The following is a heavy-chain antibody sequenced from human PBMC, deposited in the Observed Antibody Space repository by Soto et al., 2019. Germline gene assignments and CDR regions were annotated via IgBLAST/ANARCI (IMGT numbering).Heavy chain of an antibody. J-gene: IGHJ6*02. V-gene: IGHV3-30*18. Sequence: QVQLVESGGGVAQPGRSLRLSCAASGFTFSSYGMHWVRQAPGKGLEWVAVISYDGSNKYYADSVKGRFTISRDNSKNTLYLQMNSLRAEDTAVYYCAKEFGGSNLEWLLPEGYYYYGMDVWGQGTTVTVSS. CDR3: AKEFGGSNLEWLLPEGYYYYGMDV. D-gene: IGHD3-3*01. CDR2: ISYDGSNK. CDR1: GFTFSSYG.